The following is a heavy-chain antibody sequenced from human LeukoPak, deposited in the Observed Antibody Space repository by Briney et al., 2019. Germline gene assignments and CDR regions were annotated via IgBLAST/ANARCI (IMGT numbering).Heavy chain of an antibody. CDR3: ARGPAGYFDY. CDR1: GYTFTSYD. D-gene: IGHD6-19*01. J-gene: IGHJ4*02. V-gene: IGHV1-8*01. CDR2: MNPNSGNT. Sequence: ASVKVSCMASGYTFTSYDINWVRQATGRGLEWMGWMNPNSGNTGYAQKFQGRVTMTRNTSVSTAYMELSSLRSEDTAVYYCARGPAGYFDYWGQGTLVTVSS.